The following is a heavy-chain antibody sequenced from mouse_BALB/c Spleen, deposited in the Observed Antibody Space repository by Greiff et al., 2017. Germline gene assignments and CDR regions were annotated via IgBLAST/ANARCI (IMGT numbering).Heavy chain of an antibody. J-gene: IGHJ4*01. CDR2: INPSSGYT. CDR3: ARDSSGYLYAMDY. CDR1: GYTFTSYT. Sequence: VKLQESGAELARPGASVKMSCKASGYTFTSYTMHWVKQRPGQGLEWIGYINPSSGYTNYNQKFKDKATLTADKSSSTAYMQLSSLTSEDSAVYYCARDSSGYLYAMDYWGQGTSVTVSS. D-gene: IGHD3-2*01. V-gene: IGHV1-4*01.